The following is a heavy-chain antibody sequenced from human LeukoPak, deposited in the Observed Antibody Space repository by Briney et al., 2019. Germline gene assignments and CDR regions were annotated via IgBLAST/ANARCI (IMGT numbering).Heavy chain of an antibody. D-gene: IGHD3/OR15-3a*01. Sequence: SETLSLTCTVSGGSISSYYWSWIRQPPGKGLEWIGYIYYSGSTNYNPSLKSRVTISVDTSKNQFSLKLRSVTAADTAVYYCARGVEDWNYVAYWGQGTLVTVSS. CDR1: GGSISSYY. CDR3: ARGVEDWNYVAY. V-gene: IGHV4-59*01. J-gene: IGHJ4*02. CDR2: IYYSGST.